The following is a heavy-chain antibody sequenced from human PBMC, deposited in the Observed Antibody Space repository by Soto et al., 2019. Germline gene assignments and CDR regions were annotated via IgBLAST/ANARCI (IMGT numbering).Heavy chain of an antibody. Sequence: EVQVVESGGGLVQPGGSLRLSCAASGVTFSRYWMTWVRQAPGKGLEWVANIKEDGSDKYYVDSVKGRFTISRDNAKNSLYLQMNSLRAEDTAVYYCVHYVFALGPDYWGQGSLVTVSS. CDR1: GVTFSRYW. D-gene: IGHD3-10*02. CDR2: IKEDGSDK. J-gene: IGHJ4*02. V-gene: IGHV3-7*01. CDR3: VHYVFALGPDY.